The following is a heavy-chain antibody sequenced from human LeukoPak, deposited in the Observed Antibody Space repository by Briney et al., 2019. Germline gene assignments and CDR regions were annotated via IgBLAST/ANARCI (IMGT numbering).Heavy chain of an antibody. J-gene: IGHJ6*02. V-gene: IGHV1-8*01. D-gene: IGHD3-22*01. Sequence: GASVKVSCKASGYTFTSYDINWVRQATGQGLEWMGWMNPNSGNTGYAQKFQGRVTMTRNTSISTAYMELSSLRSEDTAVYYCARGIFPYYYDSSGSRYGMDVWGQGTTVTVSS. CDR1: GYTFTSYD. CDR3: ARGIFPYYYDSSGSRYGMDV. CDR2: MNPNSGNT.